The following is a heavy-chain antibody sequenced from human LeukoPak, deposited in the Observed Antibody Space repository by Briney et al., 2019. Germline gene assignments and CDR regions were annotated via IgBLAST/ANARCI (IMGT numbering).Heavy chain of an antibody. V-gene: IGHV4-59*01. CDR3: ARWAPSTSFDY. Sequence: LETLSLTCTVSGGSISSYYWSWIRQPPGKGLEWIGYIYYSGSTNYNPSLKSRVTISVDTSKNQFSLKLSSVTAADTAVYYCARWAPSTSFDYWGQGTLVTVSS. CDR1: GGSISSYY. CDR2: IYYSGST. D-gene: IGHD2-2*01. J-gene: IGHJ4*02.